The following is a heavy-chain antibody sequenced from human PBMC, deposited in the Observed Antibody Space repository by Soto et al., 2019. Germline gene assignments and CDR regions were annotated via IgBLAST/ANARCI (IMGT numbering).Heavy chain of an antibody. Sequence: GGSLRLSCAASGFSFSDYSMNWVRQSPGKGLEWISNIRKSGDAMYYADPVKDRFTISRDNAKNSLYLQMSSLRAEDTAVYYCAKDVSWSFDYWGQGALVTVSS. V-gene: IGHV3-48*01. CDR2: IRKSGDAM. CDR1: GFSFSDYS. CDR3: AKDVSWSFDY. D-gene: IGHD2-15*01. J-gene: IGHJ4*02.